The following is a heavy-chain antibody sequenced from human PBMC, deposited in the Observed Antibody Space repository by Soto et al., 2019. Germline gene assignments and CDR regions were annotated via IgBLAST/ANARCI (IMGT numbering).Heavy chain of an antibody. V-gene: IGHV4-59*08. CDR2: IYYSGST. D-gene: IGHD3-3*01. CDR3: ARHNYDFWSGYYTGWFDP. CDR1: GGSISSYY. Sequence: SETLSLTCTVSGGSISSYYWSWIRQPPGKGLEWIGYIYYSGSTNCNPSLKSRVTISVDTSKNQFSLKLSSVTAADTAVYYCARHNYDFWSGYYTGWFDPWGQGTLVTVSS. J-gene: IGHJ5*02.